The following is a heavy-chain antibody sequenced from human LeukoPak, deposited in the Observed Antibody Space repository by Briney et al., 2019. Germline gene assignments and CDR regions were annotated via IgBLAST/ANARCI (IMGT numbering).Heavy chain of an antibody. V-gene: IGHV3-21*01. Sequence: GGSLRLSCAASGFTFSSYSMNWVRQAPGKGLEWVSSISSSSSYIYYADSVKGRFTISRDNAKNSLYLQMNSLRAEDTAVYYCARDYRGPVDTAMVADYWGQGTLVTDSS. CDR3: ARDYRGPVDTAMVADY. D-gene: IGHD5-18*01. CDR1: GFTFSSYS. J-gene: IGHJ4*02. CDR2: ISSSSSYI.